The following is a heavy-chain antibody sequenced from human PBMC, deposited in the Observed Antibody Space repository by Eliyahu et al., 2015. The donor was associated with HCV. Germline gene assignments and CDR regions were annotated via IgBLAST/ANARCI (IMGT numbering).Heavy chain of an antibody. Sequence: EVQLVESGGGWIQPGGSLRLSCAASGFSVSSNYMSWVRQAPGKGLEWVSVIYSGGSTFYADSVKGRFTISRDNSKNTMYLQMSSLRAEDTSVYYCTRGPTMVQGVPIDYWGQGTLVTVSS. CDR3: TRGPTMVQGVPIDY. V-gene: IGHV3-53*01. D-gene: IGHD3-10*01. J-gene: IGHJ4*02. CDR1: GFSVSSNY. CDR2: IYSGGST.